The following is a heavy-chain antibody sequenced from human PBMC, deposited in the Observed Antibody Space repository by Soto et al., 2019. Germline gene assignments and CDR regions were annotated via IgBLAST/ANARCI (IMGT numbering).Heavy chain of an antibody. D-gene: IGHD1-26*01. J-gene: IGHJ6*02. V-gene: IGHV1-69*01. CDR3: ARVGHITNYGMAF. CDR1: GGTFSSYP. CDR2: IIPFFGTS. Sequence: QVQLVQSGAEVKKPGSSVKVSCGASGGTFSSYPINWVRQAPGQGLEWMGGIIPFFGTSNYAQKFQGRVTMTADESTSKDYMELRSLRSEDTAVCYCARVGHITNYGMAFWGQGTTVTVSS.